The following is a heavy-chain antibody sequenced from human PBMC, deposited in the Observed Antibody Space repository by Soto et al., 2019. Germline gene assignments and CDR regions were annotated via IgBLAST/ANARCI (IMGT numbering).Heavy chain of an antibody. Sequence: VASVKVSCKASGYTFTGYYMHWVRQAPGQGLECMGWINPNSGDTSISTAYMELSRLRSDDSAVYYCARVTGDYHYYQGLDVWGQGTTVTVSS. D-gene: IGHD3-9*01. CDR1: GYTFTGYY. CDR3: ARVTGDYHYYQGLDV. CDR2: INPNSG. J-gene: IGHJ6*02. V-gene: IGHV1-2*02.